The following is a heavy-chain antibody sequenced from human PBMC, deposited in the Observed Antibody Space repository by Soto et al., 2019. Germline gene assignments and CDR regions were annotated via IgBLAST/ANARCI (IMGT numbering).Heavy chain of an antibody. CDR1: GFTFSSYA. CDR2: ISGSGGST. J-gene: IGHJ3*02. Sequence: EVQLLESGGGLVQPGGSLRLSCAASGFTFSSYAMSWVRQAPGKGLEWVSAISGSGGSTYYADSVKGRFTTSRDNSKNTLYLQMNSLRAEDTAVYYCAKSSRSITIFGVVRDDAFDIWGQGTMVTVSS. D-gene: IGHD3-3*01. V-gene: IGHV3-23*01. CDR3: AKSSRSITIFGVVRDDAFDI.